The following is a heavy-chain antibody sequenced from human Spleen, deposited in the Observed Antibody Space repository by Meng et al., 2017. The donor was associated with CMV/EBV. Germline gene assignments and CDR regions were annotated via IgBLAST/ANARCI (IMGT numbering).Heavy chain of an antibody. D-gene: IGHD2-2*01. V-gene: IGHV3-21*01. Sequence: FTFSSYSMNWVRQAPGKGLEWVSSISSSSYIYYADSVKGRFTISRDNAKNSLYLQMNSLRAEDTAVYYCARRGAYCSSTSCGFYYFDYWGQGTLVTVSS. CDR3: ARRGAYCSSTSCGFYYFDY. J-gene: IGHJ4*02. CDR2: ISSSSYI. CDR1: FTFSSYS.